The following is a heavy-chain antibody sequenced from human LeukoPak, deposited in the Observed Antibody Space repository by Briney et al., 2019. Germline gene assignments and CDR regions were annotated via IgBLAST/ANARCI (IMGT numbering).Heavy chain of an antibody. CDR2: IIPIFGTA. V-gene: IGHV1-69*01. Sequence: SVKVSCKASGGTFSSYAISWVRQAPGQGLEWMGGIIPIFGTAIYAQKFQGRVTMTEDASTDTAYMELSSLRSEDTAVYYCATDRLVGATRWGQGTLVTVSS. J-gene: IGHJ4*02. CDR1: GGTFSSYA. D-gene: IGHD1-26*01. CDR3: ATDRLVGATR.